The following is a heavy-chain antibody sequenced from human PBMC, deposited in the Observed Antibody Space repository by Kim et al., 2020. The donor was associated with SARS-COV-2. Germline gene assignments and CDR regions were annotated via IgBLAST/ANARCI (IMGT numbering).Heavy chain of an antibody. CDR2: IFRGGST. CDR3: ARGYSATFYNYFDY. Sequence: SETLSLICTVSGGSINSGDYCWSWIRQSPGKGLEWIGYIFRGGSTYYNPSLKSRVTISVDKSMNQFSLNLNSVTAADTAVYFCARGYSATFYNYFDYWGQGTLVTVSS. J-gene: IGHJ4*02. V-gene: IGHV4-30-2*06. CDR1: GGSINSGDYC. D-gene: IGHD3-10*01.